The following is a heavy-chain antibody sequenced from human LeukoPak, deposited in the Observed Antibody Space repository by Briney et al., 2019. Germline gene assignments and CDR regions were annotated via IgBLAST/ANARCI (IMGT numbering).Heavy chain of an antibody. J-gene: IGHJ2*01. Sequence: ASVKVSCKVSGYTLTELAMHWVRQAPGKGLEWMGGIDPEDDETIYARKFQGRVTMTEDTSTDTAYMELSSLRSEDTAVYYCATRDILSGYYNHYWYFDLWGRGTLVTVAS. CDR3: ATRDILSGYYNHYWYFDL. D-gene: IGHD3-9*01. CDR2: IDPEDDET. V-gene: IGHV1-24*01. CDR1: GYTLTELA.